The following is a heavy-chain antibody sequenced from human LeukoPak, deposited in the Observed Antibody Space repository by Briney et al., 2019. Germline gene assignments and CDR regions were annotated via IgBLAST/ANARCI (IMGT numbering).Heavy chain of an antibody. CDR1: GGSISSYY. D-gene: IGHD1-26*01. Sequence: SETLSLTCTVSGGSISSYYWSWIRQPPGKGLEWMGYIYYSGRTNYNPSLKSRVTISVDTSKNQFSLKLSSVTAADTAVYYCARLSYSGSYGHFDYWGQGTLVTVSS. J-gene: IGHJ4*02. CDR3: ARLSYSGSYGHFDY. CDR2: IYYSGRT. V-gene: IGHV4-59*01.